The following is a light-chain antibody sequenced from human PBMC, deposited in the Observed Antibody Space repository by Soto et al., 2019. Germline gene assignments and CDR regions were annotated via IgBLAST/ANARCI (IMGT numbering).Light chain of an antibody. V-gene: IGLV2-8*01. CDR1: SSDVGANNY. J-gene: IGLJ1*01. Sequence: QSVLTQPPSASGSPGQSVTISCTGTSSDVGANNYVSWYQKHPGKAPKLLIYEVTKRPSGVPDRFSGSKSGNTASLTVSGLQAEDEADYYCSSYAGTNRVFGTGTKLTVL. CDR2: EVT. CDR3: SSYAGTNRV.